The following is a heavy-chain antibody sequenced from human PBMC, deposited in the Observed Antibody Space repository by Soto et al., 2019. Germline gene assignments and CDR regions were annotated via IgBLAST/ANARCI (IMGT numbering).Heavy chain of an antibody. D-gene: IGHD3-10*01. V-gene: IGHV3-30*18. CDR2: ISYDGNKK. CDR3: ANDLLSEFDL. Sequence: QVQLVESGGGVVQPGRSLRLSCAASGFRFSSNGMHWVRQAPGKGLEWVALISYDGNKKYYADSMKGRFTISRDNSKNTLFLQMDSLTPEDTAVYYCANDLLSEFDLWGQGTLVSVSS. CDR1: GFRFSSNG. J-gene: IGHJ4*02.